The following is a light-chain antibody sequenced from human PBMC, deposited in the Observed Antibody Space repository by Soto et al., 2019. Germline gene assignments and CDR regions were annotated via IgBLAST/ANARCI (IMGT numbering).Light chain of an antibody. V-gene: IGLV2-14*01. CDR2: QVN. CDR3: SAFTITSTYV. Sequence: QSVLTQPASVSGSPGQSITISCTGSSSDVGAYDYVSWYQQLPCKAPQLLIYQVNDRPAGVSNRFSGSKSGSTASLTISGLQTEDEADYYCSAFTITSTYVFGSGTKVTVL. CDR1: SSDVGAYDY. J-gene: IGLJ1*01.